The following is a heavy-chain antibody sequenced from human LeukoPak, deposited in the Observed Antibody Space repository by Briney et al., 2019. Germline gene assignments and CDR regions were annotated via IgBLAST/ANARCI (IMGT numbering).Heavy chain of an antibody. J-gene: IGHJ4*02. V-gene: IGHV4-31*03. CDR2: IYYSGST. Sequence: SQTLSLTCTVSGGSISSGGYYWSWIRQHPGKGLEWIGYIYYSGSTNYNPSLKSRVTISVDTSKNQFSLKLSSVTAADTAVYYCARMGEYYYDSSDSYWGQGTLVTVSS. D-gene: IGHD3-22*01. CDR3: ARMGEYYYDSSDSY. CDR1: GGSISSGGYY.